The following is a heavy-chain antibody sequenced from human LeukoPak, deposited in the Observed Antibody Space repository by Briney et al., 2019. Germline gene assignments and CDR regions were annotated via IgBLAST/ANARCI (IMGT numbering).Heavy chain of an antibody. CDR3: ARENGYKYDY. Sequence: SETLSLTCAVYGGSFSSYYWSWIRQPPGKGLEWIGSIYHSGSTNYNPSLKSRVTISVDTSKNQFSLKLRSVTAADTAVYYCARENGYKYDYWGQGTLVTVSS. V-gene: IGHV4-59*01. CDR2: IYHSGST. D-gene: IGHD5-24*01. CDR1: GGSFSSYY. J-gene: IGHJ4*02.